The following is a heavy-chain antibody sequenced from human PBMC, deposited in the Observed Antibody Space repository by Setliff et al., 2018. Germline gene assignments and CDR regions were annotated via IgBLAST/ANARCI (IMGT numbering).Heavy chain of an antibody. D-gene: IGHD6-13*01. J-gene: IGHJ5*02. CDR2: IYTSGST. CDR3: AREGYSSLIGWFDP. CDR1: GGSISSGSYY. V-gene: IGHV4-61*02. Sequence: PSETLSLTCTVSGGSISSGSYYWSWIRQPARKGLEWIGRIYTSGSTNYKPSLKSRVTISVDTSKNQFSLKLSSVTAADTAVYYCAREGYSSLIGWFDPWGQGTLVTVSS.